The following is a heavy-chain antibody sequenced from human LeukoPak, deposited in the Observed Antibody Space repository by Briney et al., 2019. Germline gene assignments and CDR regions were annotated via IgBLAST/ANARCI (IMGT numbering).Heavy chain of an antibody. CDR1: GSSISSSTW. CDR3: ASGGLVSRYLDH. Sequence: SETLSLTCAVSGSSISSSTWWTWVRQPPGKGPEWIGEIFYSGSTNSNPSLKSRLTMSVDESKHEFSLKLTSVTAADTAIYYCASGGLVSRYLDHWGQGTLVTVSP. D-gene: IGHD3-9*01. J-gene: IGHJ4*02. V-gene: IGHV4-4*02. CDR2: IFYSGST.